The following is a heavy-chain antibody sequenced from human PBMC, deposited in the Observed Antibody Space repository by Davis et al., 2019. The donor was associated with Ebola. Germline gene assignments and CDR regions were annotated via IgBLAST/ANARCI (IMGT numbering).Heavy chain of an antibody. J-gene: IGHJ4*02. V-gene: IGHV1-2*02. CDR1: GYTFTNYY. CDR3: ARDQYDTTGYYGY. Sequence: ASVNVSCKASGYTFTNYYIHWVRQAPGQGLEWMGWINPISGVTKSAQKFQDRVTMTRDTSISPASMEIYSLRSDDTAVYYCARDQYDTTGYYGYWGQGTLVTVSS. CDR2: INPISGVT. D-gene: IGHD3-9*01.